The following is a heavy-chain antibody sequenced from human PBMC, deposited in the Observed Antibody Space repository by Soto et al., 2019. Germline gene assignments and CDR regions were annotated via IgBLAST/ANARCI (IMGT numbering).Heavy chain of an antibody. V-gene: IGHV5-51*01. J-gene: IGHJ6*02. CDR3: AKDTGYYDFWSGYLRLVGDYGMDV. CDR2: IYPGDSDT. Sequence: GESLKISCKGSGYSFTSYWIGWVRQMPGKGLEWMGIIYPGDSDTRYSPSFQGQVTISADKSISTAYLQMNSLRAEDTAVYYCAKDTGYYDFWSGYLRLVGDYGMDVWGQGTTVTVSS. CDR1: GYSFTSYW. D-gene: IGHD3-3*01.